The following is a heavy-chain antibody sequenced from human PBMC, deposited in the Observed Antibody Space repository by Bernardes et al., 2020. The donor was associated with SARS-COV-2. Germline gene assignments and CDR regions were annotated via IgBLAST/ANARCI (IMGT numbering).Heavy chain of an antibody. D-gene: IGHD2-8*01. V-gene: IGHV4-59*08. CDR3: ARHVRDCTNGVGQTYYYYAMDV. CDR2: IYYSGST. CDR1: GGSIRYYY. J-gene: IGHJ6*02. Sequence: SETLSLTCSVSGGSIRYYYWSWIRQPPGKGLEWIGFIYYSGSTGYNPSLKSRVTISIDSSKNQFSLKLSSVTAVDTAVYYCARHVRDCTNGVGQTYYYYAMDVWGQGTTVTVSS.